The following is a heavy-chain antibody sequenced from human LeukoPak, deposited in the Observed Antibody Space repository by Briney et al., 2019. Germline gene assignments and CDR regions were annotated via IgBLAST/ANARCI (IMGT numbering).Heavy chain of an antibody. D-gene: IGHD3-10*01. J-gene: IGHJ4*02. Sequence: SETLSLTCTVSGFSVTTDSYCWGWIRQPPGKGLEWIGYDYCGGNTNYDPSLKRRVTISVDTSKNQFSLTLTSVTAADTAVYFCARDHFGSLDSWGQGILVTVPS. CDR2: DYCGGNT. V-gene: IGHV4-61*01. CDR3: ARDHFGSLDS. CDR1: GFSVTTDSYC.